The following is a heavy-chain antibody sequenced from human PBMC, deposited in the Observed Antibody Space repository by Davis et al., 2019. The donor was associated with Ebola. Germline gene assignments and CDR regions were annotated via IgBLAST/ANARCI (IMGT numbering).Heavy chain of an antibody. J-gene: IGHJ4*02. CDR2: IKQDGSEK. CDR3: AREEWELLPAKTNYFDY. Sequence: PGGSLRLSCAASGFTFSSYWMSWVRQAPGKGLEWVANIKQDGSEKYYADSVKGRFTISRDNSKNTLYLQMNSLRAEDTAVYYCAREEWELLPAKTNYFDYWGQGTLVTVSS. CDR1: GFTFSSYW. D-gene: IGHD1-26*01. V-gene: IGHV3-7*01.